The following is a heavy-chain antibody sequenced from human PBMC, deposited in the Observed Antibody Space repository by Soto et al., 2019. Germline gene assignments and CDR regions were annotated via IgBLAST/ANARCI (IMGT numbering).Heavy chain of an antibody. CDR1: GGTFSSYA. CDR2: IIPIFGTA. V-gene: IGHV1-69*13. Sequence: GASVKVSCKASGGTFSSYAISWVRQAPGQGLEWMGGIIPIFGTANYAQKFQGRVTITADESTSTAYMELSSLRSEDTAVYYCASTTSVPTIFGVVTEYYYYGMDVWGQGTTVTVSS. CDR3: ASTTSVPTIFGVVTEYYYYGMDV. D-gene: IGHD3-3*01. J-gene: IGHJ6*02.